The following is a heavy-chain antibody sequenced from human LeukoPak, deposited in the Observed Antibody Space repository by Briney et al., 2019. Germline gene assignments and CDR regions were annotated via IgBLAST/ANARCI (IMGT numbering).Heavy chain of an antibody. D-gene: IGHD3-10*01. J-gene: IGHJ6*02. V-gene: IGHV3-21*01. CDR2: ISTTSTYI. CDR1: GFTFNSYS. CDR3: ARDRAVRAFTALFRKENYYSAMDV. Sequence: PGGSLRLSCAASGFTFNSYSMNWVRQAPGKGLEWVSSISTTSTYIYYADSVKGRFTVSRDNAKNSLSLQMNSLRAEDTAVYYCARDRAVRAFTALFRKENYYSAMDVWGQGTTVIVSS.